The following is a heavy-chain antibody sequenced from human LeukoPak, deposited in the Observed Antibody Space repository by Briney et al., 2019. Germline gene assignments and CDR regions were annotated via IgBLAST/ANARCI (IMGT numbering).Heavy chain of an antibody. CDR2: IYHSGST. J-gene: IGHJ3*02. Sequence: SQTLSLTCAVSGGSISSGGYSWSWLRQPPGKGLEWIGYIYHSGSTYYNPSLKSRVTISVDRSKNQFSLKLSSVTAADTAVYYCARAPYTPGAFDIWGQGTMVTVSS. CDR3: ARAPYTPGAFDI. D-gene: IGHD4-4*01. V-gene: IGHV4-30-2*01. CDR1: GGSISSGGYS.